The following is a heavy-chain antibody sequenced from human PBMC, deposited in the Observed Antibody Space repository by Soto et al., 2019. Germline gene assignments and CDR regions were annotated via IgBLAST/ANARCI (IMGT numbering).Heavy chain of an antibody. V-gene: IGHV4-59*01. CDR1: GDSMNPYY. D-gene: IGHD6-19*01. J-gene: IGHJ4*02. CDR2: IYFSGST. Sequence: QVQLQESGPGLVKPSETLSLTCTVSGDSMNPYYWSWIRQPPGKGLEWIGHIYFSGSTKFNPSLRSRVTISLATSKRPFFLKLSSVTAAETAAYYCARAWAVPGSHWGDWGRGSLVTVSS. CDR3: ARAWAVPGSHWGD.